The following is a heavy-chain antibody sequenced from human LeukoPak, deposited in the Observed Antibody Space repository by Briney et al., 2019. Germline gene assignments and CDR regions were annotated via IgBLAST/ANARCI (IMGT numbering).Heavy chain of an antibody. Sequence: PGGSLRLSCAASGFTFSSYAMSWIRQAPGKGLEWVSAISGSGGSTYYADSVKGRFTISRDNSKNTLYLQMNSLRAEDTAVYYCAKDPRSSWYYYYYYMDVWGKGTTVTVSS. J-gene: IGHJ6*03. CDR2: ISGSGGST. D-gene: IGHD6-13*01. CDR1: GFTFSSYA. V-gene: IGHV3-23*01. CDR3: AKDPRSSWYYYYYYMDV.